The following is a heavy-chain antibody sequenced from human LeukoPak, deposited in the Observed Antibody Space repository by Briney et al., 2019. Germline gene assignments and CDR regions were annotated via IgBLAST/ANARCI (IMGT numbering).Heavy chain of an antibody. CDR3: ATRGVVIRVILVGFHKEAYYFDS. J-gene: IGHJ4*02. D-gene: IGHD3-10*01. CDR2: ISSSGGAT. CDR1: GITLSNYG. V-gene: IGHV3-23*01. Sequence: GGSLRLSCAVSGITLSNYGMTWVRQAPGKGLEWVSWISSSGGATYYADSVKGRFTIARDNPKNTPCLQMNSLRAEDTAVYLCATRGVVIRVILVGFHKEAYYFDSWGQGALVTVSS.